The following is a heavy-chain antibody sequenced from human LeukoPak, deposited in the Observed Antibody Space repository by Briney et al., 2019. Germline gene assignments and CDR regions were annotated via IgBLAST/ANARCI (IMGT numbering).Heavy chain of an antibody. D-gene: IGHD3-10*01. J-gene: IGHJ4*02. CDR3: ARVREIGETCISGGDY. V-gene: IGHV4-34*01. CDR2: IHHSGST. Sequence: SETLSLTCAVYGGSFSGFYWSWIRQPPGKGLEWIGEIHHSGSTNYNPSLKSRVTISVDTSKNQFSLQLSSVTAADTAVYYSARVREIGETCISGGDYWGEGTLVTVSS. CDR1: GGSFSGFY.